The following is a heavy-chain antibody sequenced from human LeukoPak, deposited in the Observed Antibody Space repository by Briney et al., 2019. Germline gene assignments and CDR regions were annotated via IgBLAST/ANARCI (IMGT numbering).Heavy chain of an antibody. CDR3: ARDLYYYGSGSFGKYYYYGMDV. D-gene: IGHD3-10*01. CDR2: ISYDGSNK. Sequence: GGSLRLSCAASGLTFSSYAMHWVRQAPGKGLEWVAVISYDGSNKYYADSVKGRFTISRDNSKNTLYLQMNSLRAEDTAVYYCARDLYYYGSGSFGKYYYYGMDVWGQGTTVTVSS. V-gene: IGHV3-30-3*01. J-gene: IGHJ6*02. CDR1: GLTFSSYA.